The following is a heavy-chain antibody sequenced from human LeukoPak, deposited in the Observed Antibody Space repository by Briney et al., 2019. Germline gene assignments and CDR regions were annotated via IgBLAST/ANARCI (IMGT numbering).Heavy chain of an antibody. CDR3: AREGRYSGSY. J-gene: IGHJ4*02. CDR2: ISHSGST. CDR1: GGSFSGYY. V-gene: IGHV4-34*01. Sequence: SETLSLTCAVYGGSFSGYYWSWIRQPPGKGLEWIGEISHSGSTNYNPSLKSRVTISVDTSKNQFSLKLSSVTAADTAVYYCAREGRYSGSYWGQGTLVTVSS. D-gene: IGHD5-12*01.